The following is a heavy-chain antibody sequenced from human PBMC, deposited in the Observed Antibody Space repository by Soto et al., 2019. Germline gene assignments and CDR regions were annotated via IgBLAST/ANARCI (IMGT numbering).Heavy chain of an antibody. CDR1: GGYLSSGGYS. CDR3: ARESDY. Sequence: SETLSLTSAVSGGYLSSGGYSWSWIRKPPGKGLEWIGYIYYSGSTYYNPSLKNRVTISVDTSKNQFSLKLSSVTAADTAVYYCARESDYWGQGALVTVSS. CDR2: IYYSGST. V-gene: IGHV4-31*11. J-gene: IGHJ4*02.